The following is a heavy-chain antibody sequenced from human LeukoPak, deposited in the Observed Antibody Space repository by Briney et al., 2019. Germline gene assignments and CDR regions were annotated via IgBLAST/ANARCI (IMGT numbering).Heavy chain of an antibody. V-gene: IGHV4-38-2*01. D-gene: IGHD3-9*01. J-gene: IGHJ2*01. Sequence: SETLSLTCDVSGYSISSGSYWGWVRQPPGKGLEWVGSIYHSGGTYYNPSLKSRVTISLDTSKNQFSLKLNSVTAADTAVYYCATKRMTGYPVKYFHLWGRGTLVTVSS. CDR2: IYHSGGT. CDR3: ATKRMTGYPVKYFHL. CDR1: GYSISSGSY.